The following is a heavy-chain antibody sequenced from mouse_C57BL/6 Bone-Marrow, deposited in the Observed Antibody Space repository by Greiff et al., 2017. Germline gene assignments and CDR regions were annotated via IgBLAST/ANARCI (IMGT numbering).Heavy chain of an antibody. D-gene: IGHD1-1*01. CDR2: IYPRSGNT. CDR3: ARKILFITTVVATRYFDY. CDR1: GYTFTSYG. V-gene: IGHV1-81*01. J-gene: IGHJ2*01. Sequence: QVQLKESGAELARPGASVKLSCKASGYTFTSYGISWVKQRTGQGLEWIGEIYPRSGNTYYNEKFKGKATLTADKSSSTAYMELRSLTSEDSAVYFCARKILFITTVVATRYFDYWGQGTTLTVSS.